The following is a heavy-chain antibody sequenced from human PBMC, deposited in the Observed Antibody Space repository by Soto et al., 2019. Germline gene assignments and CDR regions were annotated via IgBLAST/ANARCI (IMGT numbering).Heavy chain of an antibody. Sequence: QVQLQESGPGLVKPSETLSLTCSVSGGSITSHYCSWFRQPPGKGLEWIGYIHHSGSTSYNPSLKSRVTMSVDTSKNQFSLNVSSVTAANTAVYYCARQGFGQLHGLVDVWGPGTTVTVSS. CDR2: IHHSGST. J-gene: IGHJ6*02. V-gene: IGHV4-59*08. CDR1: GGSITSHY. CDR3: ARQGFGQLHGLVDV. D-gene: IGHD3-10*01.